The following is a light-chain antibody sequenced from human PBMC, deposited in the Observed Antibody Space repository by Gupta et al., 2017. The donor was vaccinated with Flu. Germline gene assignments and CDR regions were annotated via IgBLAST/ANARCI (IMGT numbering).Light chain of an antibody. J-gene: IGLJ3*02. CDR2: EVT. CDR1: SSDVGSYNR. Sequence: HSALTQPASVSGSPGQSITLSCTGTSSDVGSYNRVSWYQQPPGTAPKLFISEVTIRPSGVPDRFSGSKSGNTASLIISGLQAEDEADYYCSSFTSSNTWVFGGGTKLTVL. CDR3: SSFTSSNTWV. V-gene: IGLV2-18*02.